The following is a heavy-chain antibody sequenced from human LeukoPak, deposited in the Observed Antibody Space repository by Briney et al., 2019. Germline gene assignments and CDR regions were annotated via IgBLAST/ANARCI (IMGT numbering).Heavy chain of an antibody. Sequence: GGSLRLSCAASGSTFSSHEMNWVRQAPGKGLEWVSYISGGGTKQYGDSVKGRFTIYRDNAKNSLYLQMNSLRAEDTAVYYCARDMGGDPGGNPAGGWGQGTLVTVSS. CDR2: ISGGGTK. V-gene: IGHV3-48*03. CDR3: ARDMGGDPGGNPAGG. J-gene: IGHJ4*02. D-gene: IGHD2-8*02. CDR1: GSTFSSHE.